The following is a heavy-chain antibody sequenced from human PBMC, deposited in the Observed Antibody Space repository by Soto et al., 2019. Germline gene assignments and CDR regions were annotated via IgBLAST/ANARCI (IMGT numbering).Heavy chain of an antibody. D-gene: IGHD1-26*01. CDR1: GFTFRSHA. V-gene: IGHV3-30-3*01. J-gene: IGHJ6*02. Sequence: QVQLVESGGGVVQPGRSLRLSCAAAGFTFRSHAMHWVRQAPGKGLEWVAVTSYDGDNKYYADSAKGRVTISRDKSNNTLYLHMNSLRVEDTAVYYCARDIGPRGDYYDGRDVWGQGTTVTVSS. CDR2: TSYDGDNK. CDR3: ARDIGPRGDYYDGRDV.